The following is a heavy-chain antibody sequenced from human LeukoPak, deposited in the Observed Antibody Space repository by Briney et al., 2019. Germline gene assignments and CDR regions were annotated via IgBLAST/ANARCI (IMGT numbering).Heavy chain of an antibody. D-gene: IGHD3-16*01. Sequence: QPGGSLRLSCADSGFTLSNYAVSWVRQAPGRGLEWVSTINDSGGSTYYADSVKGRFTISRDNSKNTVYLQMNSLRVEDTAVYYCAKDQGLRGEEVWDYWGQGTLVTVSS. CDR2: INDSGGST. CDR1: GFTLSNYA. V-gene: IGHV3-23*01. CDR3: AKDQGLRGEEVWDY. J-gene: IGHJ4*02.